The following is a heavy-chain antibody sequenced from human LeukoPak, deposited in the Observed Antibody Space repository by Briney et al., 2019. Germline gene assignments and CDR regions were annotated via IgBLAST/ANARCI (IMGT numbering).Heavy chain of an antibody. CDR2: IWYDGSNI. J-gene: IGHJ4*02. CDR1: GFTFSSYD. V-gene: IGHV3-33*01. Sequence: GGSLRLSCAASGFTFSSYDMHWVRQAPGKGLEWVAVIWYDGSNINYGDSVKGRFAISRDNSRNTLYLQMNSLRAEDTALYYCAREPATLNGYSVSRRHHYFDHWGQGALVIVSS. CDR3: AREPATLNGYSVSRRHHYFDH. D-gene: IGHD5-24*01.